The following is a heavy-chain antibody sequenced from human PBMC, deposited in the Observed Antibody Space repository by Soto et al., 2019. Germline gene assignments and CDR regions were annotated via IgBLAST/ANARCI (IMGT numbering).Heavy chain of an antibody. CDR1: GYTFTSYG. V-gene: IGHV1-18*01. CDR2: ISAYNGNT. J-gene: IGHJ1*01. CDR3: ARDLYYGSGPNSAEYFQH. D-gene: IGHD3-10*01. Sequence: QVQLVQSGAEVKKPGASVKVSCKASGYTFTSYGISWVRQAPGQGLEWMGWISAYNGNTNYAQKLQGRVTMTTDTSTGTAYMEQRSLGSDDTAVYYCARDLYYGSGPNSAEYFQHWGQGTLVTVSS.